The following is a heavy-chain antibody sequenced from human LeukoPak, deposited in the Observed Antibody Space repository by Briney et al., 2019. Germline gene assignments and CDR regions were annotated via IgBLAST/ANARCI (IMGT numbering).Heavy chain of an antibody. J-gene: IGHJ4*02. CDR3: AKGGGSGYFDNSNYCFDS. CDR2: ISYDGSKK. CDR1: GFTFSIFA. D-gene: IGHD3-22*01. Sequence: PGGSLRLSCVASGFTFSIFAMHWVRQAPGKGLEWVAVISYDGSKKFYADSVKGRLTTSRDNSKSTLYLEMNSLRPKDTAVYYCAKGGGSGYFDNSNYCFDSWGQGTLVTVSS. V-gene: IGHV3-30*18.